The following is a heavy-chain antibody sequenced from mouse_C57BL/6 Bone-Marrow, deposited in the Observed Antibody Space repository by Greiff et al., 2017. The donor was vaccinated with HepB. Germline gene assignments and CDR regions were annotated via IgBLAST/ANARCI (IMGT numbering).Heavy chain of an antibody. Sequence: VQLQQPGAELMKPGASVKMSCKASGYTFTSYWITWVKQRPGQGLEWIGDIYPGSGSTNYNEKFKSKATLTVDTSSSTAYMQLSSLTSEDSAVYYCARGDYYGSSFCAMDYWGQGTSVTVSS. CDR1: GYTFTSYW. CDR3: ARGDYYGSSFCAMDY. D-gene: IGHD1-1*01. CDR2: IYPGSGST. V-gene: IGHV1-55*01. J-gene: IGHJ4*01.